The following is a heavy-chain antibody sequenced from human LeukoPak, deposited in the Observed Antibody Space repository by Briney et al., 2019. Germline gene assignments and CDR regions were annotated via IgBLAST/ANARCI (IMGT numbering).Heavy chain of an antibody. V-gene: IGHV1-69*05. D-gene: IGHD1-7*01. CDR2: IIPIFGTA. J-gene: IGHJ6*03. Sequence: GSSVKVSCKASGGTFSSYAISWVRQAPGQGLEWMGRIIPIFGTANYAQKFQGRVTITTDESTSTAYMELSSLRSEDTAVYFCARVGLTVTTPIYYYYMDVWGKGTTVTVSS. CDR1: GGTFSSYA. CDR3: ARVGLTVTTPIYYYYMDV.